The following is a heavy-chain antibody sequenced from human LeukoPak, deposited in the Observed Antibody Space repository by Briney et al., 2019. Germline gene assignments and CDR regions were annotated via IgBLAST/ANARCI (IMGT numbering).Heavy chain of an antibody. CDR1: GYTFTDYV. D-gene: IGHD1-26*01. CDR2: ISTGSANR. V-gene: IGHV1-3*04. CDR3: ARNRGSYLVPY. Sequence: ASVKVSCKASGYTFTDYVIHWVRQAPGQRLEWMGWISTGSANRKYSQKFQGRVTFTRDTSASIVYMDQSSLRSEDTALYYCARNRGSYLVPYWGQGTLVTVSS. J-gene: IGHJ4*02.